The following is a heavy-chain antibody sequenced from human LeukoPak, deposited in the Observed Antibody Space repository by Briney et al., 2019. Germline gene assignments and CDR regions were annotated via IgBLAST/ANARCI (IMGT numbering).Heavy chain of an antibody. CDR2: INPNSGGT. CDR3: ARGGVPAAINWFDP. D-gene: IGHD2-2*02. V-gene: IGHV1-2*02. CDR1: GGTFSSYA. Sequence: ASVKVSCKASGGTFSSYAISWVRQAPGQGLEWMGWINPNSGGTNYAQKFQGRVTMTRDTSISTAYMELSRLRSDDTAVYYCARGGVPAAINWFDPWGQGTLVTVSS. J-gene: IGHJ5*02.